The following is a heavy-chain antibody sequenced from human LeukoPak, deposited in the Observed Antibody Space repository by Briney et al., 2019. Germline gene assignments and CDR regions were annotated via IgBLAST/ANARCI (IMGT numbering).Heavy chain of an antibody. J-gene: IGHJ5*02. CDR1: GDSVSSSNFF. CDR2: FHYGGSA. V-gene: IGHV4-39*02. Sequence: PSETLSLTCTVSGDSVSSSNFFWRWIRQPPGKGLEWIGSFHYGGSAFYNPSLKSRVTISVDTSNNHFSLKLTSVTAADSAVYYCVWHEYQVVPPANWFDPWGQGTLVTVSS. D-gene: IGHD2-15*01. CDR3: VWHEYQVVPPANWFDP.